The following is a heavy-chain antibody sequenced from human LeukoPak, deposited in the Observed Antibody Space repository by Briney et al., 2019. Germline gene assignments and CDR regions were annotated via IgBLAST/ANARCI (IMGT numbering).Heavy chain of an antibody. CDR2: ISSSSSYI. CDR3: ARDTYCTSTTCPEGEAFDI. CDR1: GFTFSSYS. D-gene: IGHD2-2*01. V-gene: IGHV3-21*01. J-gene: IGHJ3*02. Sequence: GGSLRLSCAASGFTFSSYSMNWVRQAPGKGLEWVSSISSSSSYIYYADSVKGRFTISRDNAKNSLFLQMNSLRAEDTAVYYCARDTYCTSTTCPEGEAFDIWGQGTMVTVSS.